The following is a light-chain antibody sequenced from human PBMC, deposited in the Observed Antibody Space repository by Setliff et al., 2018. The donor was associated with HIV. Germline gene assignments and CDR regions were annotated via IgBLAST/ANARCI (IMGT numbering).Light chain of an antibody. V-gene: IGLV2-8*01. CDR1: SRDLGAYNY. J-gene: IGLJ1*01. CDR2: EVS. Sequence: QSVLTQPPSASGSPGQSVTISCTGTSRDLGAYNYVSWYQQHPGKAPKLMIYEVSQRPSGVPDRFSGSKSGNTASLTVSGLQAEDEADYYCSSYAGSNNYVFGSGTKVTVL. CDR3: SSYAGSNNYV.